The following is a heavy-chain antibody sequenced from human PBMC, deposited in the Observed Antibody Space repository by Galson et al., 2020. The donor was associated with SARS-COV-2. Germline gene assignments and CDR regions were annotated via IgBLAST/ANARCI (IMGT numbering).Heavy chain of an antibody. V-gene: IGHV2-5*02. D-gene: IGHD3-22*01. CDR2: IYWDDDK. CDR1: GFSLSTSGVG. Sequence: KMSGPTLVKPTQTLTLTCTFSGFSLSTSGVGVGWIRQPPGKALEWLALIYWDDDKRYSPSLKSRLTITKDTSKNQVVLTMTNMDPVDTATYYCAHRQDTRIVAVHCDYWGQGTLVTVSS. CDR3: AHRQDTRIVAVHCDY. J-gene: IGHJ4*02.